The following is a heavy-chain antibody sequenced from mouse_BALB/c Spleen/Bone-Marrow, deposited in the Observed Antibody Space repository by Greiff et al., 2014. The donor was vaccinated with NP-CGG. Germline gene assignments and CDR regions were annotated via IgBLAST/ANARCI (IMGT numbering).Heavy chain of an antibody. Sequence: VHVKQSGAELVKPGASVKLSCKASGFNIKDTYMHWVKQRPEQGLEWIGRIDPANGNTKYDPKFQGKATITADTSSNTAYLQLSSLTSEDAAVYYCGPCYYGSSQFAYWGQGTLVTVSS. CDR3: GPCYYGSSQFAY. CDR1: GFNIKDTY. D-gene: IGHD1-1*01. V-gene: IGHV14-3*02. CDR2: IDPANGNT. J-gene: IGHJ3*01.